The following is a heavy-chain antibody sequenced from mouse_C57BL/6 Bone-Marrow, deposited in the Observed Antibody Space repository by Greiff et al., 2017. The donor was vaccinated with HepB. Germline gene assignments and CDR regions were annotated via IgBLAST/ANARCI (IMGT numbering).Heavy chain of an antibody. CDR2: IDPSDSYT. J-gene: IGHJ1*03. CDR3: ARPTVSYGGYFDV. Sequence: VQLQQPGAELVRPGTSVKLSCKASGYTFTSYWMHWVKQRPGQGLEWIGVIDPSDSYTNYNQKFKGKAKLTVDTSSSTAYMQLSSLTSEDSAVYYCARPTVSYGGYFDVWGTGTTVTVSS. CDR1: GYTFTSYW. D-gene: IGHD1-1*01. V-gene: IGHV1-59*01.